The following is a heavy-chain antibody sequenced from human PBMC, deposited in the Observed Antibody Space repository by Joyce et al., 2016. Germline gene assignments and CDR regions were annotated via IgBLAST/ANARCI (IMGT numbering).Heavy chain of an antibody. D-gene: IGHD2-2*02. Sequence: QVPLLESGGGVAQPGRSLRLSCAASEFAFSRHAVHWVRQAPGKGLEWVAVMSYDGSHQYYADSVRGRFTISRDNSQNTLYLQMNSLRVEDTAVYYCTRSSRTGYTAGWPDFDYWGQGTLVTVSS. CDR1: EFAFSRHA. CDR3: TRSSRTGYTAGWPDFDY. V-gene: IGHV3-30*03. CDR2: MSYDGSHQ. J-gene: IGHJ4*02.